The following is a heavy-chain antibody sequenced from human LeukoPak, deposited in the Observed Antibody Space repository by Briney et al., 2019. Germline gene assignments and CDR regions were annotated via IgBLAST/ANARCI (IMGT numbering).Heavy chain of an antibody. Sequence: PGGSLRLSCAASGLTFSTYWMHWVRQDPGKGLVWVSRISSDASITSYADPAKGRFTISRDNAKNTLYLQMNSLRAEDTALYYCATSARTYIGSSLDYWGQGTLVTVSS. CDR1: GLTFSTYW. CDR2: ISSDASIT. CDR3: ATSARTYIGSSLDY. V-gene: IGHV3-74*01. J-gene: IGHJ4*02. D-gene: IGHD2-15*01.